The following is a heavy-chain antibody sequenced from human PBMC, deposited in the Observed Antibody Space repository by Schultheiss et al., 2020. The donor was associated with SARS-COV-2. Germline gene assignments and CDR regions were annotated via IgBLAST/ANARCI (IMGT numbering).Heavy chain of an antibody. D-gene: IGHD6-19*01. CDR3: ARGARIAVAGTGGRAFDI. CDR1: GYTFTGYY. CDR2: INPSGGST. J-gene: IGHJ3*02. V-gene: IGHV1-46*03. Sequence: ASVKVSCKASGYTFTGYYMHWVRQAPGQGLEWMGIINPSGGSTSYAQKFQGRVTMTRDTSTSTVYMELSSLRSEDTAVYYCARGARIAVAGTGGRAFDIWGQGTMVTVSS.